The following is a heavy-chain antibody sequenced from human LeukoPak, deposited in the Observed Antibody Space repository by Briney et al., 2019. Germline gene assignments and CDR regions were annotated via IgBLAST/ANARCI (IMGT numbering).Heavy chain of an antibody. Sequence: SETLSLTCTGSGGSISSYYWSWIRQPAGKGLEWMGRIYTRGSSNYNPCLKSRVTMSVDTSKNQFSMKLSSGTAADTAAYYCARPEWPRSAEYFQHWGQGTLVTVSS. CDR1: GGSISSYY. J-gene: IGHJ1*01. V-gene: IGHV4-4*07. CDR3: ARPEWPRSAEYFQH. D-gene: IGHD3-3*01. CDR2: IYTRGSS.